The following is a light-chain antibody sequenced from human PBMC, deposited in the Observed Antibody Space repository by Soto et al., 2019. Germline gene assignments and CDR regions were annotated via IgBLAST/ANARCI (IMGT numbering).Light chain of an antibody. CDR1: SSDIGGFNH. V-gene: IGLV2-14*03. Sequence: QSALTQPASVSDSPGQSITISCIGTSSDIGGFNHVSWHQQHPGKAPKLIIYDVSNRPSGVSNRFSGSKTGNTASLVISGPQAEDEADYYCSSYTSSSSYVFGSGTKLPS. CDR3: SSYTSSSSYV. CDR2: DVS. J-gene: IGLJ1*01.